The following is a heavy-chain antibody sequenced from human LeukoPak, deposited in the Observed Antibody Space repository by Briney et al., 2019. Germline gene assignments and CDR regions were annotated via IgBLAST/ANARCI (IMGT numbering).Heavy chain of an antibody. CDR2: INHSGST. D-gene: IGHD6-6*01. CDR3: ARDLPSIAARYFDY. V-gene: IGHV4-34*01. Sequence: TSETLSLTCAVYGGSFSGYYWSWIRQPPGKGLEWIGEINHSGSTNYNPSLKSRVTISVDTSKNQFSLKLSSVTAADTAVYYCARDLPSIAARYFDYWGQGTLVTVSS. CDR1: GGSFSGYY. J-gene: IGHJ4*02.